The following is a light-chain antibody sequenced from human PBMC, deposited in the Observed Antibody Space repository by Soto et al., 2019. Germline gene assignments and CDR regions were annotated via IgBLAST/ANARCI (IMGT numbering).Light chain of an antibody. J-gene: IGKJ4*01. CDR2: AAY. V-gene: IGKV1-9*01. CDR3: QQLRSYPST. Sequence: DIQMTQSPSSLSASVGDRVTITGRASQGIITYLNWYQQKPGKAPTLLIYAAYTLQSGVTSRFSGSGFGTDFTLTISSLQAEDFASYYCQQLRSYPSTVGEGTKVEIK. CDR1: QGIITY.